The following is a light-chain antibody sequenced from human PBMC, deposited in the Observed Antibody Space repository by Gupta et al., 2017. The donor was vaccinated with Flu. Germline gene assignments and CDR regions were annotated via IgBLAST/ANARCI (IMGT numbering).Light chain of an antibody. CDR2: GAS. J-gene: IGKJ5*01. V-gene: IGKV1-9*01. CDR1: QGIGSY. Sequence: VCITCRASQGIGSYLAWYQQKPGKAPKLLIYGASTLQSGVPSRFSGGGSGTEFTLTISSLQPEDFATYYCQQLDTSPITFGQGTQLEIK. CDR3: QQLDTSPIT.